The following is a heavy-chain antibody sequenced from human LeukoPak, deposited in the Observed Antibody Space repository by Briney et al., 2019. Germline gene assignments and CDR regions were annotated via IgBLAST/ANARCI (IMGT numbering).Heavy chain of an antibody. D-gene: IGHD3-10*01. Sequence: PGGSLRLSCTASGFTVSSNDMSWVRQAPGKGLEWVSIIYRGGSTYYADSVKGRFTISRDNSKNTLYFQMNSLRGEDTAVYYCARDRMVRGVISWFDPWGQGTLVTVSS. V-gene: IGHV3-66*01. CDR3: ARDRMVRGVISWFDP. CDR1: GFTVSSND. CDR2: IYRGGST. J-gene: IGHJ5*02.